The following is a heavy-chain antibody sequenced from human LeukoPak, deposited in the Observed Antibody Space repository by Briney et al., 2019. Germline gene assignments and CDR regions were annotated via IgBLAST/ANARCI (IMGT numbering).Heavy chain of an antibody. D-gene: IGHD6-6*01. CDR1: GGSTSTYY. CDR2: IYTSGST. V-gene: IGHV4-4*07. Sequence: SETLSLTCTVSGGSTSTYYWSWIRQPAGKGLEWIGRIYTSGSTYYNPSLKSRVTISVDTSKNQFSLKLSSVTAADTAVYYCARDTRIAAPPNYYFDYWGQGTLVTVSS. CDR3: ARDTRIAAPPNYYFDY. J-gene: IGHJ4*02.